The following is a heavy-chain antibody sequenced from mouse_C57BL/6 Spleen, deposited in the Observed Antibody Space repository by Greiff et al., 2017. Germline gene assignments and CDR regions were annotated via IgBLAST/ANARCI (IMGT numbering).Heavy chain of an antibody. D-gene: IGHD4-1*01. CDR2: ISDGGSYT. J-gene: IGHJ4*01. V-gene: IGHV5-4*03. Sequence: EVMLVESGGGLVKPGGSLKLSCAASGFTFSSYAVSWVRQTPEKRLEWVATISDGGSYTYYPDNVKGRFTISRDNAKNNLYLQMSHLKSEDTAMYYCARALGMDYWGQGTSVTVSS. CDR1: GFTFSSYA. CDR3: ARALGMDY.